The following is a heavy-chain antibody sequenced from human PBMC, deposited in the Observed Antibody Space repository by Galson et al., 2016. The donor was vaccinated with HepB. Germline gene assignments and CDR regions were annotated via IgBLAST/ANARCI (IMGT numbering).Heavy chain of an antibody. CDR1: GGTFSSYP. D-gene: IGHD3-22*01. CDR3: ARDFGPNYYDSSGFHEGYFFDY. V-gene: IGHV1-69*13. CDR2: TIPIFGTA. J-gene: IGHJ4*02. Sequence: SVKVSCKASGGTFSSYPISWVRQAPGQGLEWMGGTIPIFGTANYAQKFQGRVTFTADESTSTAYMELSSLRSEDTAIYYCARDFGPNYYDSSGFHEGYFFDYWGQGTLVTVSS.